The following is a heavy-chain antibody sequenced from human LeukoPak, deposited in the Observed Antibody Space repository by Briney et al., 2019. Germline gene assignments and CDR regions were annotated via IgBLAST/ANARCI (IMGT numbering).Heavy chain of an antibody. CDR2: ISGSGGST. CDR1: GFTFSSYG. Sequence: PGGSLRLSCAASGFTFSSYGMHWVRQAPGKGLEWVSAISGSGGSTYYADSVKGRFTISRDNSKNTLYLQMNSLRAEDTAVYYCAKDRSPDYGGDAFDIWGQGTMVTVSS. D-gene: IGHD4-23*01. J-gene: IGHJ3*02. V-gene: IGHV3-23*01. CDR3: AKDRSPDYGGDAFDI.